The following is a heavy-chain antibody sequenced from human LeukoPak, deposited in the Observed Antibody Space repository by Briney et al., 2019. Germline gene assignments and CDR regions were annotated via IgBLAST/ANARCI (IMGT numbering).Heavy chain of an antibody. D-gene: IGHD1-1*01. J-gene: IGHJ5*02. Sequence: GGSLRLSCAASGFTFSSYSMDWVRQAPGKGLEWASSISSGSTSIYYADSVKGRFTISRDNAKNALYLQMNSLRTEDTAVYYCARVTGTTAGDHWGQGTLVSVSS. CDR3: ARVTGTTAGDH. CDR2: ISSGSTSI. CDR1: GFTFSSYS. V-gene: IGHV3-21*01.